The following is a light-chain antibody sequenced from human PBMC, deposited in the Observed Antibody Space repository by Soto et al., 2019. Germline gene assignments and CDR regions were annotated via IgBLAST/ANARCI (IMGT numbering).Light chain of an antibody. CDR2: GAS. CDR1: QSIHTS. CDR3: QQYGSSPTT. J-gene: IGKJ1*01. V-gene: IGKV3-20*01. Sequence: EIVLTPSPATLSLSPGERATLSCRASQSIHTSLAWYQQKPGQAPRLLIYGASGRATGIPDRFSGSGSGTDFTLTISRLEPEDFAVYYCQQYGSSPTTFGHGTKADIK.